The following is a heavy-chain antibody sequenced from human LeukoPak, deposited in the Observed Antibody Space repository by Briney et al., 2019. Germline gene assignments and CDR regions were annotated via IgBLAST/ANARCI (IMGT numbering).Heavy chain of an antibody. V-gene: IGHV4-38-2*02. Sequence: SETLSLTCAVSGYSISSGYYWGWIRQPPGKGLEWIGSIYHSGSTYYNPSLKSRVTISVDTSKNQFPLKLSSVTAADTAVYYCARDHTTSIAVAGTSWIDYWGQGTLVTVSS. CDR3: ARDHTTSIAVAGTSWIDY. CDR2: IYHSGST. J-gene: IGHJ4*02. CDR1: GYSISSGYY. D-gene: IGHD6-19*01.